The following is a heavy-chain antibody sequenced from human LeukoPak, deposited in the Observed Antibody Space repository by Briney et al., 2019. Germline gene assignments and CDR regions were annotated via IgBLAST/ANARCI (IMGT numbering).Heavy chain of an antibody. Sequence: GGSLRLSCAASGFTFSGYGMHWVRQAPGKGLEWVAVIAYDGGDKKYADSVKGRFAISRDNSKNTLYLQMNSLRAEDTAVYYCNYVADDAFDIWGQGTMVTVSS. CDR1: GFTFSGYG. CDR2: IAYDGGDK. J-gene: IGHJ3*02. CDR3: NYVADDAFDI. D-gene: IGHD1-7*01. V-gene: IGHV3-30*03.